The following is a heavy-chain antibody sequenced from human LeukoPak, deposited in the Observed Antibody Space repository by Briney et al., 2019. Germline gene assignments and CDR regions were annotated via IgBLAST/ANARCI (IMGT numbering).Heavy chain of an antibody. J-gene: IGHJ4*02. CDR2: IYSGGST. V-gene: IGHV3-53*01. CDR3: ARGPPQMIVPIY. D-gene: IGHD3-22*01. CDR1: GFTVSSNS. Sequence: PEGSLRLSCAASGFTVSSNSLSWVRQAPGKGLEWVSVIYSGGSTYYADSVKGRFTISRDNSKNTLYLQMNSLRVEDTAVYYCARGPPQMIVPIYWGQGTLVTVSS.